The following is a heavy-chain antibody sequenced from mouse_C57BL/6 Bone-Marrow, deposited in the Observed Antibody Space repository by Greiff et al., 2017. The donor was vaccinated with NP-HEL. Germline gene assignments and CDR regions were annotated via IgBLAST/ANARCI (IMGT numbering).Heavy chain of an antibody. J-gene: IGHJ2*01. Sequence: VHVKQSGAELVRPGASVKLSCTASGFNIKDDYMHWVKQRPEQGLEWIGWIDPENGDTEYASKFQGKATITADTSSNTAYLQLSSLTSEDTAVYYCTTWGLLRGYWGQGTTLTVSS. CDR1: GFNIKDDY. V-gene: IGHV14-4*01. D-gene: IGHD1-1*01. CDR3: TTWGLLRGY. CDR2: IDPENGDT.